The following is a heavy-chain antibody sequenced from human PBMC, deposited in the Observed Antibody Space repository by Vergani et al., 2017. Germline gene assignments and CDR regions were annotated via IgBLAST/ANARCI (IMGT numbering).Heavy chain of an antibody. CDR1: GFTFSSYS. CDR3: ARDLYFIAAAPPSDYYYYYGMDV. V-gene: IGHV3-21*01. Sequence: EVQLVESGGGLVQPGRSLRLSCAASGFTFSSYSMNWVRQAPGKGLEWVSSISSSSSYIYYADSVKGRFTISRDNAKNSLYLQMNSLRGEDTAVYYCARDLYFIAAAPPSDYYYYYGMDVWGQGTTVTVSS. D-gene: IGHD6-13*01. CDR2: ISSSSSYI. J-gene: IGHJ6*02.